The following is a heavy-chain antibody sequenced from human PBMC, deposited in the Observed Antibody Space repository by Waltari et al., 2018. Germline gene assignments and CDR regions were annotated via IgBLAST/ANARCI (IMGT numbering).Heavy chain of an antibody. Sequence: EVQLVESGGGLVKPGVSLRLSCAASGFTFTNAWMVWVRQAPGKGLEWVGHIRSKADGGTIDYAAPVKGRFTISRDDSTKTMYLQMNSLKTEDTAVYYCNTGGWYDPWGQGTLVTVSS. J-gene: IGHJ5*02. CDR3: NTGGWYDP. CDR2: IRSKADGGTI. CDR1: GFTFTNAW. V-gene: IGHV3-15*01.